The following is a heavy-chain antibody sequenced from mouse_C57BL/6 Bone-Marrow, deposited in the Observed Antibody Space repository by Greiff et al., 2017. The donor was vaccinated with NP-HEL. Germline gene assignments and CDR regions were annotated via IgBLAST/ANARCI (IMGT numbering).Heavy chain of an antibody. CDR2: IYPRSGNT. V-gene: IGHV1-81*01. D-gene: IGHD4-1*01. CDR3: ARPGTPGAMDY. J-gene: IGHJ4*01. Sequence: QVQLKESGAELARPGASVKLSCKASGYTFTSYGISWVKQRTGQGLEWIGEIYPRSGNTYYNEKFKGKATLTADKSSSTAYMELRSLTSEDSAVYFCARPGTPGAMDYWGQGTSVTVSS. CDR1: GYTFTSYG.